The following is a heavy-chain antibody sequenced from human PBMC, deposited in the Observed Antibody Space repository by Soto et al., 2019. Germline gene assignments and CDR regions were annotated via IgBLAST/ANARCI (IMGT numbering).Heavy chain of an antibody. Sequence: PGGSLRLSCAASGFTFSSYGMHWVRQAPGKGLEWVAVIWYDGSNKYYADSVKGRFTISRDNSKNTLYLQMNSLRAEDTAVYYCARDMKDYDILTGSYYYYYGMDVWGQGTTVTVSS. CDR3: ARDMKDYDILTGSYYYYYGMDV. CDR2: IWYDGSNK. J-gene: IGHJ6*02. CDR1: GFTFSSYG. D-gene: IGHD3-9*01. V-gene: IGHV3-33*01.